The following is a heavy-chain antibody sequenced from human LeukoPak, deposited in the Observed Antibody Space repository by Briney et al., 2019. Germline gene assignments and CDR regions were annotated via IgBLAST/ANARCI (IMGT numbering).Heavy chain of an antibody. CDR3: AKEPRGSSSRLIYFDY. CDR2: ISYDGSNK. V-gene: IGHV3-30*04. J-gene: IGHJ4*02. Sequence: PGGSLRLSCAASGFTFSSYAMHWVRQAPGKGLEWVAVISYDGSNKYYADSVKGRFTISRDNSKNTLYLHMSSLRAEDTAVYYCAKEPRGSSSRLIYFDYWGQGTLVTVSS. D-gene: IGHD6-13*01. CDR1: GFTFSSYA.